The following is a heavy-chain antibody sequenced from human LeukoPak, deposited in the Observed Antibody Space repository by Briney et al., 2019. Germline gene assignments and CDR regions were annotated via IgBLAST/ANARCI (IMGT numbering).Heavy chain of an antibody. J-gene: IGHJ5*02. V-gene: IGHV1-2*02. Sequence: ASVKVSCKASGYTFTGYYMHWVRQAPGQGLEWMGWINPNSGGTNYAQKFQGRVTMTRDTSISTAYMELSRLRSDGTAVYYCARKEATSQNWFDPWGQGTLVTVSS. CDR1: GYTFTGYY. CDR3: ARKEATSQNWFDP. D-gene: IGHD1-26*01. CDR2: INPNSGGT.